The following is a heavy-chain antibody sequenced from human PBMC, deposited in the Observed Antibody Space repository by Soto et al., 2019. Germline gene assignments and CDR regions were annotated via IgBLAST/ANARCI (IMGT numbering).Heavy chain of an antibody. CDR3: ARVDHDYGGN. D-gene: IGHD4-17*01. Sequence: GTSVKLSCKASGGSFSSYTISWVRQAPGQGLEWMGRIIPILGIANYAQKFQGRVTITADKSTSTAYMELSSLRSEDTAVYYCARVDHDYGGNWGQGTLVTVSS. J-gene: IGHJ4*02. V-gene: IGHV1-69*02. CDR1: GGSFSSYT. CDR2: IIPILGIA.